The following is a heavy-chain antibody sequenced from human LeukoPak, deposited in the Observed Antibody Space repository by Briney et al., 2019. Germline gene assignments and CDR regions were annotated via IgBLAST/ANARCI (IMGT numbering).Heavy chain of an antibody. CDR2: ISYDGSNK. Sequence: QPGRSLRLSCAASGFSFSSYAMHWVRQAPGKGLEWVAVISYDGSNKYYADSVKGRFTISRDNSKNTLYLQMNSLRAEDTAVYYCARGGGSYDILTGDSKPHDYWGQGTPVTVSS. J-gene: IGHJ4*02. V-gene: IGHV3-30-3*01. CDR1: GFSFSSYA. D-gene: IGHD3-9*01. CDR3: ARGGGSYDILTGDSKPHDY.